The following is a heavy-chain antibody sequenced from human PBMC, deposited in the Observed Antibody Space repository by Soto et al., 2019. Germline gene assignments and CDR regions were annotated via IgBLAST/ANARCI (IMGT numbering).Heavy chain of an antibody. CDR2: IDTSGSST. V-gene: IGHV3-74*01. J-gene: IGHJ4*02. CDR3: AKDSWYFDL. CDR1: GFIFTNFC. D-gene: IGHD6-13*01. Sequence: GSLRLSCEASGFIFTNFCMHWVRQVPGKGLVWVSRIDTSGSSTSYADSVKGRFTISRDNAKNTVSLQMNSLRAEDTGVYYCAKDSWYFDLWSQGSLVTVSS.